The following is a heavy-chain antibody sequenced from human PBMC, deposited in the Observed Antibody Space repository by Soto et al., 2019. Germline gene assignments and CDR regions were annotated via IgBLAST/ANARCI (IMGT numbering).Heavy chain of an antibody. V-gene: IGHV3-23*01. CDR1: GFTFSSYA. D-gene: IGHD2-15*01. Sequence: GGSLRLSCAASGFTFSSYAMSWVRQAPGKGLEWVSAISGSGGSTYYADSVKGRFTISRDNSKNTLYLQMNSLRAEDTAVYYCAKDSPNFQQSRGYCSGGSCFRGAFDIWGQGTMVTVSS. CDR2: ISGSGGST. CDR3: AKDSPNFQQSRGYCSGGSCFRGAFDI. J-gene: IGHJ3*02.